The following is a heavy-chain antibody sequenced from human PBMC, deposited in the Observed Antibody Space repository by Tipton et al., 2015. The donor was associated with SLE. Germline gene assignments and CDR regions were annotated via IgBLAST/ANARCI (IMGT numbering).Heavy chain of an antibody. Sequence: SLRLSCAASGFTFSSYSMNWVRQAPGKGLEWVSSISSSSRYIYYADSVKGRFTISRDNAKNSLYLQMNSLRAEDTAVYYCAGSYDSSPYYFDYWGQGTLVTVSS. CDR1: GFTFSSYS. D-gene: IGHD3-16*01. CDR3: AGSYDSSPYYFDY. V-gene: IGHV3-21*04. J-gene: IGHJ4*02. CDR2: ISSSSRYI.